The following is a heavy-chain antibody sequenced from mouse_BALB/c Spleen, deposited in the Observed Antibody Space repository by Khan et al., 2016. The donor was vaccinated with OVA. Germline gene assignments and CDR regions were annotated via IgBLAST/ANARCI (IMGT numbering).Heavy chain of an antibody. D-gene: IGHD2-14*01. V-gene: IGHV9-3-1*01. Sequence: VQLVESGPELKKPGETVKISCKASGYTFTNNGMNWVKLAPGKGFNWMGWINTYTGKPAYADDFKGRFAFSLETSASTAYLQINNLKNEDTATYFCARVGYNGTMDYWGQGTSVTVSS. CDR2: INTYTGKP. J-gene: IGHJ4*01. CDR1: GYTFTNNG. CDR3: ARVGYNGTMDY.